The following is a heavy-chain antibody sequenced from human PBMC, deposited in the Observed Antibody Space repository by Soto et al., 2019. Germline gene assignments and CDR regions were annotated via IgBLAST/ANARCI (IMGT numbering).Heavy chain of an antibody. J-gene: IGHJ4*02. V-gene: IGHV3-73*01. CDR1: GFTFSGSA. CDR2: VRNKAGNYAT. CDR3: TRIGNWNQFDY. D-gene: IGHD1-1*01. Sequence: QPGGSLRLSCAASGFTFSGSAMHWVRQASGKGLEWVGRVRNKAGNYATTYAASVKGRFTISRDDSQNRAYLQMNSLKIEDTAVYYCTRIGNWNQFDYWGQGTLVTVSS.